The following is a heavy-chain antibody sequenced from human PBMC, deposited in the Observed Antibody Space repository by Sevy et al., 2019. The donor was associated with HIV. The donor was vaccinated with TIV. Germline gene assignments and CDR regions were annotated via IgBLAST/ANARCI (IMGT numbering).Heavy chain of an antibody. CDR3: AAVGLRYFSGSSSYQGDWFDP. D-gene: IGHD2-15*01. CDR1: GYTLTKLS. V-gene: IGHV1-24*01. CDR2: FDPQYGET. Sequence: ASVKVSCKVSGYTLTKLSIHWVRQAPGKGLEWMGNFDPQYGETIYAQRFQGRLTMSEDTSPDTAFMELSSLTSEDMAVYYCAAVGLRYFSGSSSYQGDWFDPWGQGTLVTVSS. J-gene: IGHJ5*02.